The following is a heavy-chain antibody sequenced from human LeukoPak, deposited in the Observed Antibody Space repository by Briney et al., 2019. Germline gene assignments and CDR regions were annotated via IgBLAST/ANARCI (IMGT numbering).Heavy chain of an antibody. Sequence: ASVKVSCKASGYTFTSYAMNWVRQAPGQGLEWMGWISAYNGNTDLAQKLQGRVTMTTDTSTSTAYMELRSLRSDDTAVYYCARGQYFDFWGQGALVTVSS. V-gene: IGHV1-18*01. CDR1: GYTFTSYA. CDR3: ARGQYFDF. J-gene: IGHJ4*02. CDR2: ISAYNGNT.